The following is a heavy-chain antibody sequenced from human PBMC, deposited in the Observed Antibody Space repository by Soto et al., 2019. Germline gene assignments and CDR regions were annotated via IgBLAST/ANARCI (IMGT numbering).Heavy chain of an antibody. D-gene: IGHD2-15*01. CDR3: ASDIIGYCSGGSCYSRYY. CDR1: GYTFTSYD. Sequence: GASVKVSCKASGYTFTSYDINWVRQATGQGLEWMGWMNPNSGNTGYAQKFQGRVTMTRNTSISTAYMELSSLRSEDTAVYYCASDIIGYCSGGSCYSRYYWGQGTLVTVSS. CDR2: MNPNSGNT. J-gene: IGHJ4*02. V-gene: IGHV1-8*01.